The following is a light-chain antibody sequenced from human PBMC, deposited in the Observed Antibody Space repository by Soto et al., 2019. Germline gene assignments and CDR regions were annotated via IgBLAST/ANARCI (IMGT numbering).Light chain of an antibody. Sequence: EIVLTQSPGTLSLSPGERATLSCRASQSVTSTYLAWYQHNPGQAPRLLIYGASSRATGIPDRFSGSGSGTDFTLTISRLEPEDFALYYCQQYGSSPPYTFGQGTKLEIK. CDR1: QSVTSTY. V-gene: IGKV3-20*01. J-gene: IGKJ2*01. CDR3: QQYGSSPPYT. CDR2: GAS.